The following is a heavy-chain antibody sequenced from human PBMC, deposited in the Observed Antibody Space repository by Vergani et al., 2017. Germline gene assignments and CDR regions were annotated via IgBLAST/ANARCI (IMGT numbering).Heavy chain of an antibody. D-gene: IGHD6-6*01. CDR2: IKQDGSEK. CDR3: ARDGQYSSSSFYYYYGMDV. CDR1: GFTFSSYW. Sequence: EVQLVESGGGLVKPGGSLRLSCAASGFTFSSYWMSWVRQAPGKGLEWVANIKQDGSEKYYVDSVKGRFTISRDNAKNTLYLQMNSLRAEDTAEYYCARDGQYSSSSFYYYYGMDVWGQGTTVTVSS. V-gene: IGHV3-7*01. J-gene: IGHJ6*02.